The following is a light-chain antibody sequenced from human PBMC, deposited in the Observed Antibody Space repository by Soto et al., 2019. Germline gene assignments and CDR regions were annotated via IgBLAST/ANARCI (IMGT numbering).Light chain of an antibody. CDR1: QSVGTY. V-gene: IGKV3-11*01. CDR2: DAS. J-gene: IGKJ3*01. CDR3: QQRSSWPLT. Sequence: EIVLTQSPATLSLSPGERATLSCRASQSVGTYLTWYQQKPGQAPRLLIYDASSRATGIPARFSGSGSGTDFTLTISSLDSEDFAVYYCQQRSSWPLTFGPGTNVDIK.